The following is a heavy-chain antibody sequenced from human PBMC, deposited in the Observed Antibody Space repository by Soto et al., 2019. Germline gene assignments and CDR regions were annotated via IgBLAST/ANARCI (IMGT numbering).Heavy chain of an antibody. Sequence: QVQLVESGGGVVQPGRSLRLSCAASGFTFSSYAMHWVRQAPGKGLEWVAVISYDGSNKYYADSVKGRFTISRDNSKNTLYLQMNSLRAEDTAVYYGARDPPHYDSSGYPLDYWGQGTLVTVSS. CDR3: ARDPPHYDSSGYPLDY. CDR1: GFTFSSYA. J-gene: IGHJ4*02. CDR2: ISYDGSNK. D-gene: IGHD3-22*01. V-gene: IGHV3-30-3*01.